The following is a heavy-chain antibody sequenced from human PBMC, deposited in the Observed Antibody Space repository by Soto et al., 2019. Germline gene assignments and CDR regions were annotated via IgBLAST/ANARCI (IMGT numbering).Heavy chain of an antibody. J-gene: IGHJ4*02. CDR2: ITGSGFDT. CDR3: AKGSADSRPYYFDF. CDR1: GFTFRNYA. D-gene: IGHD3-22*01. V-gene: IGHV3-23*01. Sequence: GGSLRLSCAASGFTFRNYAMSWVRQAPAKGLEWFSAITGSGFDTYYADSVKGRFTISRDNSNNMLYLQMNSLGAEDTAVYYCAKGSADSRPYYFDFWGQGTLVTVSS.